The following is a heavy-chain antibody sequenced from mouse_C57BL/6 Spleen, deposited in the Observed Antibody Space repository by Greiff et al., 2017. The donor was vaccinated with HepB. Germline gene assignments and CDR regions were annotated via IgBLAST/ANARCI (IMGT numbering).Heavy chain of an antibody. CDR1: GYSITSGYY. CDR3: ARAFTGYYAMDY. Sequence: EVQLQQSGPGLVKPSQSLSLTCSVTGYSITSGYYWNWIRQFPGNKLEWMGYISYDGSNNYNPSLKNRISITRDTSKNQFFLKLNSVTTEDTATYYCARAFTGYYAMDYWGQGTSVTVSS. CDR2: ISYDGSN. D-gene: IGHD1-1*01. V-gene: IGHV3-6*01. J-gene: IGHJ4*01.